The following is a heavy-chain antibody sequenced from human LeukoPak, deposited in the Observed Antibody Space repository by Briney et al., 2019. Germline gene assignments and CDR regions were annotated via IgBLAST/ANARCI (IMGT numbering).Heavy chain of an antibody. Sequence: TSETLSLTCTVSGGSISSYYWSWIRQPPGKGLEWIGYIYYSGSTNYNPSLKSRVTISVDTSKNQFSLKLSSVTAADTAVYYCARADYGEVDYWGQGTLVTVSS. CDR2: IYYSGST. CDR1: GGSISSYY. D-gene: IGHD4-17*01. V-gene: IGHV4-59*08. J-gene: IGHJ4*02. CDR3: ARADYGEVDY.